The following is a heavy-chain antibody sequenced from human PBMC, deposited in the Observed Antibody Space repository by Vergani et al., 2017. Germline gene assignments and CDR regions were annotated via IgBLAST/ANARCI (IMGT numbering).Heavy chain of an antibody. D-gene: IGHD4-17*01. CDR3: ARWGDGETVDY. CDR1: GFTFSSYS. J-gene: IGHJ4*02. CDR2: ISSSSSYI. Sequence: EVQLVESGGGLVKPGGSLRLSCAASGFTFSSYSMNWVRLAPGKGLEWVSSISSSSSYIYYADSVKGRFTISRDNAKNSLYLQMNSLRAEDTAVYYCARWGDGETVDYWGQGTLVTVSS. V-gene: IGHV3-21*01.